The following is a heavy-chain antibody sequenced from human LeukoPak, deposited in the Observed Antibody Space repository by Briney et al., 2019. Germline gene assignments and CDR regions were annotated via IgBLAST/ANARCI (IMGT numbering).Heavy chain of an antibody. CDR2: MNPNSGNT. CDR3: ARSPGEWLLWTYYYYGMDV. D-gene: IGHD3-3*01. Sequence: ASVKVSCKASGYTFTSYDINWVRQAPGQGLGWMGWMNPNSGNTGYAQKFQGRVTMTRNTSISTAYMELSSLRSEDTAVYYCARSPGEWLLWTYYYYGMDVWGQGTTVTVSS. J-gene: IGHJ6*02. V-gene: IGHV1-8*01. CDR1: GYTFTSYD.